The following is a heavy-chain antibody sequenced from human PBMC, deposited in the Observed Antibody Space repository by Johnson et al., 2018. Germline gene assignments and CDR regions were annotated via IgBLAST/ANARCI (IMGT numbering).Heavy chain of an antibody. CDR1: GFTFDDYA. J-gene: IGHJ6*02. D-gene: IGHD3-3*01. Sequence: VQLVQSGGGLVQPGRSLRLSCAASGFTFDDYAMHWVRQAPGKGLEWVSGISWNSGSIGYADSVKGRFTISRDNAKNSLYLQMNSLGAEGPALYDCARRQENWEWLFAYYYYYGMDVWGQGTTVTVSS. CDR3: ARRQENWEWLFAYYYYYGMDV. CDR2: ISWNSGSI. V-gene: IGHV3-9*01.